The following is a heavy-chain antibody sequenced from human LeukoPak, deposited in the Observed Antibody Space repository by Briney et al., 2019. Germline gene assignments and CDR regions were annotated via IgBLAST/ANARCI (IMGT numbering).Heavy chain of an antibody. V-gene: IGHV3-64*02. J-gene: IGHJ4*02. CDR2: ISSNGGRT. CDR3: AKAWDIVATNGFDY. Sequence: GSLELSFAASGXTFSSYAMHWVRQAPGKGLEYVLAISSNGGRTYYADAVKGRFTISRANSQNTLYLQMNSLIAEDTAVHYCAKAWDIVATNGFDYWGQGTLVTVSS. D-gene: IGHD5-12*01. CDR1: GXTFSSYA.